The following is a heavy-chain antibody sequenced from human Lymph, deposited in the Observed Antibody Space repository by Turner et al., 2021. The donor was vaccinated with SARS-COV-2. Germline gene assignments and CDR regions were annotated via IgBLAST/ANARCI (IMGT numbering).Heavy chain of an antibody. Sequence: EVQLLESGGGLVQPGGSLRLSCAASGFPFSSYAMGWVRQAPGKGLEWVSAISGSGGDTYYADSVKGRFTISRDNSKNTLYLQMNSLRAEDTAVYYCAKGVRGAMIVVVIPYFDYWGQGTLVTVSS. V-gene: IGHV3-23*01. J-gene: IGHJ4*02. CDR2: ISGSGGDT. CDR3: AKGVRGAMIVVVIPYFDY. D-gene: IGHD3-22*01. CDR1: GFPFSSYA.